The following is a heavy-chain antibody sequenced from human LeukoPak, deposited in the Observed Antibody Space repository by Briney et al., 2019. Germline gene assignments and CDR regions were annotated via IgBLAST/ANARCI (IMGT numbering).Heavy chain of an antibody. V-gene: IGHV1-46*01. D-gene: IGHD6-13*01. CDR3: AREGSIAAAGFYYYYGMDV. J-gene: IGHJ6*02. CDR1: GYTFTSYY. CDR2: INPSGGST. Sequence: ASVKVSCKASGYTFTSYYMHWVRQAPGQGLEWMGMINPSGGSTSYAQKFQGRVTMTRDSSTSTVYMELSSLGSEDTAVYYCAREGSIAAAGFYYYYGMDVWGQGTTVTVSS.